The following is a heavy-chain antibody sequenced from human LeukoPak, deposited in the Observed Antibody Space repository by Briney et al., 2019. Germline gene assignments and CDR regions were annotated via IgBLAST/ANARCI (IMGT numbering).Heavy chain of an antibody. J-gene: IGHJ2*01. CDR2: FYSGGDT. V-gene: IGHV3-53*01. CDR1: GFTFSSYA. Sequence: GGSLRLSCAASGFTFSSYAMSWVRQAPGKGLEWVSVFYSGGDTHYADSVKGRFTNSRDNSKNTLYLQMNSLRAEDTAVYYCARDSTGYWYFDLWGRGTLVSVSS. D-gene: IGHD3-3*02. CDR3: ARDSTGYWYFDL.